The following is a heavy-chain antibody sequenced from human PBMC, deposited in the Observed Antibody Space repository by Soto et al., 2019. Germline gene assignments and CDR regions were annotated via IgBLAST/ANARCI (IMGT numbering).Heavy chain of an antibody. V-gene: IGHV4-34*01. CDR1: GGPFSGYY. J-gene: IGHJ1*01. D-gene: IGHD2-2*01. Sequence: QVQLQQWGAGLLKPSETLSLTCAVYGGPFSGYYWSWIRQPPGKGLEWIGQINHSGGTNYSPSLRSRVTMSGDRSKNQFSLTLTSVTAADTVVYYCASHCSSASCLYCFQDWAQGTLVTVSS. CDR2: INHSGGT. CDR3: ASHCSSASCLYCFQD.